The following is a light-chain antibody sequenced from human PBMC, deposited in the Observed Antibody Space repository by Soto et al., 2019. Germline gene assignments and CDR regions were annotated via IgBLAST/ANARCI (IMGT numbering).Light chain of an antibody. CDR1: SSDIGSYNY. Sequence: QSALTQPASVSGSPGQSITISCTGTSSDIGSYNYVAWYQLHPGKAPKLLISEVSNRPSGVSNRFSGSKSGNTASLTISGLQAEDEADYFCSSYTDTSSLLFVFGPGTQLTVL. CDR2: EVS. CDR3: SSYTDTSSLLFV. J-gene: IGLJ7*01. V-gene: IGLV2-14*01.